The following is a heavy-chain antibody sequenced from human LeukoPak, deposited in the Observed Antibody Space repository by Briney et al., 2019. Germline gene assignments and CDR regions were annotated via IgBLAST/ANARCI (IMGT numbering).Heavy chain of an antibody. Sequence: SETLSLTCAVSGYSISSGYYWSWIRQPPGKGLEWIGEINHSGSTNYNPSLKSRVTISVDTSKNQFSLKLSSVTAADTAVYYCARGPYRITMIVVVTRRTGWFDPWGQGTLVTVSS. CDR2: INHSGST. J-gene: IGHJ5*02. V-gene: IGHV4-34*01. CDR1: GYSISSGYY. D-gene: IGHD3-22*01. CDR3: ARGPYRITMIVVVTRRTGWFDP.